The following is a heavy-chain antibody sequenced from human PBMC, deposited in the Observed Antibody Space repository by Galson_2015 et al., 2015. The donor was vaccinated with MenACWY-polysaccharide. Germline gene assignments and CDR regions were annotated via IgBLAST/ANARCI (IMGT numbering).Heavy chain of an antibody. D-gene: IGHD6-19*01. Sequence: SETLSLTCAVSGASISTIDWWTWVRQPPGKGLEWIGQVYYTGSTNYNPSLKGRVTMSVDKSNNQFSLHLSSVTAADTALYFCARATSGWCAKMDSWGQGALVSVSS. CDR1: GASISTIDW. CDR3: ARATSGWCAKMDS. CDR2: VYYTGST. J-gene: IGHJ4*02. V-gene: IGHV4-4*02.